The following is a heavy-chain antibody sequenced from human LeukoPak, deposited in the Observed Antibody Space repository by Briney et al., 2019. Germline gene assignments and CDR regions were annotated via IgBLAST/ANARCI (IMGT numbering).Heavy chain of an antibody. D-gene: IGHD3-16*02. CDR2: MYHSGST. CDR1: GYSISSGYY. V-gene: IGHV4-38-2*02. Sequence: SETLSLTCTVSGYSISSGYYWGWIRQSPGKGLEWIGSMYHSGSTYYNPSLKSRVTISLDTSKNQFSLRLSSVTAADTAVYYCVRDGYYRFTRFDYWGQGTLVTVSS. CDR3: VRDGYYRFTRFDY. J-gene: IGHJ4*02.